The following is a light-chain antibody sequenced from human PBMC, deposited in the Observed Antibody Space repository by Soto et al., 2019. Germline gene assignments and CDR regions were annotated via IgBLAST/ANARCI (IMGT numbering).Light chain of an antibody. Sequence: EVVLTQSPATVSLSPGERATLSCRASQSVGNWLAWYQQKPGQAPRLLIYDASNRATGIPARFSGSGSGTDFSLSISSLEAEDSAVYCCVQRDWPWTAGQGTKVEIK. CDR2: DAS. CDR1: QSVGNW. V-gene: IGKV3-11*01. J-gene: IGKJ1*01. CDR3: VQRDWPWT.